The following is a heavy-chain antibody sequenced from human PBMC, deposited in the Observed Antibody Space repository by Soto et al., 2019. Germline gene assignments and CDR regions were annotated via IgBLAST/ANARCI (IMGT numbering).Heavy chain of an antibody. D-gene: IGHD3-10*01. Sequence: GEFLTISGTRAGYSFTRYCIGRVRQMPGKGLEWMGIIYHGDSDTRYSPSFQGQVTISADKSISTAYLQWSSLKAWETAMYYCARHFGYGSPRYYYYGMDVWGQGTRVTASS. CDR2: IYHGDSDT. V-gene: IGHV5-51*01. J-gene: IGHJ6*02. CDR3: ARHFGYGSPRYYYYGMDV. CDR1: GYSFTRYC.